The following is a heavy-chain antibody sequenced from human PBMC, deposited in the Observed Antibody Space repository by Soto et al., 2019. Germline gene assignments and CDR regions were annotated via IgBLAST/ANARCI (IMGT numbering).Heavy chain of an antibody. V-gene: IGHV4-31*03. CDR2: IYYSGST. CDR1: GGSISSGAYY. CDR3: ARSSTTFFYFDY. Sequence: PSETLSLTCTVSGGSISSGAYYWSWIRQHPGKGLEWIVYIYYSGSTYYNPSLKSRVIMSVDTSKNQFSLQLSSVTAADTAVFYCARSSTTFFYFDYWGPGTLVTLSS. J-gene: IGHJ4*02. D-gene: IGHD2-2*01.